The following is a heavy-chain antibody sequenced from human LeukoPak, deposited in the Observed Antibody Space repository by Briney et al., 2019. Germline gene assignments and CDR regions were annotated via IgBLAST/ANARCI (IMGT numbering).Heavy chain of an antibody. J-gene: IGHJ4*02. Sequence: ASVKVSCKASGYIFTNFGISWVRQAPGQGLEWMGWISVYNGNTNFAQKLQGRVTMTTDTSTTTAYMELSRLRSDDTAVYYCARDLEDGIKLPFHYWGQGTLVTVSS. V-gene: IGHV1-18*01. CDR2: ISVYNGNT. D-gene: IGHD5-24*01. CDR3: ARDLEDGIKLPFHY. CDR1: GYIFTNFG.